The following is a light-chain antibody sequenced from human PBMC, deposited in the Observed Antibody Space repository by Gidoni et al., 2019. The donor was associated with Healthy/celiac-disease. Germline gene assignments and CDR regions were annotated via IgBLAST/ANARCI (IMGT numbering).Light chain of an antibody. Sequence: QSALTQPPSASASPRQSVPISCTGTSSDVGGYNYVSWYQQHPGKAPKLMIYEVSKRPSGVPDRFSGSKSGNTASLTVSGLQAEDEADYYCSSYAGSNNFPVVFGGGTKLTVL. V-gene: IGLV2-8*01. CDR2: EVS. J-gene: IGLJ2*01. CDR1: SSDVGGYNY. CDR3: SSYAGSNNFPVV.